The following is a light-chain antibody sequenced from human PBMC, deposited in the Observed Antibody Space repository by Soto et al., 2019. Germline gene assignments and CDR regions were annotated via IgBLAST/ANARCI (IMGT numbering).Light chain of an antibody. CDR2: GAS. CDR1: QSVSSSY. J-gene: IGKJ1*01. Sequence: EIVLTQSPGTLSLSPGERATLSCRASQSVSSSYLAWYQQKPGQAPRLLIYGASSRATGNPDRFSGSGAGTDFTLTISRLEPEDCAVYYCQQDGSSPRTFGQGTKMEI. CDR3: QQDGSSPRT. V-gene: IGKV3-20*01.